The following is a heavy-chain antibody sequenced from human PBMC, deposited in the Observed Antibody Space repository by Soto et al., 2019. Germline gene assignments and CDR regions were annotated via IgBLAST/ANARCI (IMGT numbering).Heavy chain of an antibody. V-gene: IGHV6-1*01. Sequence: SQTLSLTCAISGDSVSSNRAAWNWIRQSPSRGLEWLGRTYYRSKWYYDYAVSVKSRITINPDTSKNQFSPQLNSVTPEDTAVYYCTRDLPPYIHGEPSCFDPWGQGTLVTVSS. CDR1: GDSVSSNRAA. J-gene: IGHJ5*02. D-gene: IGHD7-27*01. CDR2: TYYRSKWYY. CDR3: TRDLPPYIHGEPSCFDP.